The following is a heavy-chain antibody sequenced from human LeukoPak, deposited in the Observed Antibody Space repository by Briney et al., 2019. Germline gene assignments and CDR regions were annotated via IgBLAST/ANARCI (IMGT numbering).Heavy chain of an antibody. V-gene: IGHV3-53*01. CDR1: GFTVSSNY. CDR3: ARDTPGDYGDRGFDY. Sequence: PGGSLRLSCAASGFTVSSNYMSWVRQAPGKGLEWVSVIYSGGSTYYADSVKGRFTISRDNSKNTLYLQMNSLRAEDTAVYYCARDTPGDYGDRGFDYWGQGTLVTVSS. D-gene: IGHD4-17*01. J-gene: IGHJ4*02. CDR2: IYSGGST.